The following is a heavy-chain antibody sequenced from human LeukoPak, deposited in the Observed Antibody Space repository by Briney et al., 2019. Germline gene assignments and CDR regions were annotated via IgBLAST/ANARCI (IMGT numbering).Heavy chain of an antibody. J-gene: IGHJ3*02. V-gene: IGHV3-53*01. D-gene: IGHD3-10*01. CDR3: ARDQRMVRGVAAFDI. CDR1: GFTVSSNY. Sequence: GGSLRLSCAASGFTVSSNYMSWVRQAPGKGLEWVSVIYSGGSTYYADSVKGRFTISRDNSKNTLYLQMNSLRAEDTAVYYCARDQRMVRGVAAFDIWGQGTMVTVSS. CDR2: IYSGGST.